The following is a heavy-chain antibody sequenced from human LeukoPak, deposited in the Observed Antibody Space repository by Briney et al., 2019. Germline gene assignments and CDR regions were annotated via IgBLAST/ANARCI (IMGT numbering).Heavy chain of an antibody. CDR2: IWNDGSNK. CDR1: GFTFSSYG. D-gene: IGHD3-22*01. V-gene: IGHV3-33*08. J-gene: IGHJ4*02. CDR3: ARTYDSSGYYLDHFDY. Sequence: GGSLRLSCAASGFTFSSYGMHWVRQAPGKGLEWVAVIWNDGSNKYYADSVKGRFTISRDNSKNTLYLQMSSLRVEDTAVYYCARTYDSSGYYLDHFDYWGQGTLVTVSS.